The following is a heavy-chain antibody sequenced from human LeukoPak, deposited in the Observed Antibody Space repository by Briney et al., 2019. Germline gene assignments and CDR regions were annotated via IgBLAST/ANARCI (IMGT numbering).Heavy chain of an antibody. CDR1: GFTVSSNY. J-gene: IGHJ4*02. CDR2: ISGSGGST. V-gene: IGHV3-23*01. D-gene: IGHD3-22*01. CDR3: AKLLYYYDSSQPY. Sequence: PGGSLRPSCAASGFTVSSNYMSWVRQAPGKGLEWVSAISGSGGSTYYADSVKGRFTISRDNSKNTLYLQMNSLRAEDTAVYYCAKLLYYYDSSQPYWGQGTLVTVSS.